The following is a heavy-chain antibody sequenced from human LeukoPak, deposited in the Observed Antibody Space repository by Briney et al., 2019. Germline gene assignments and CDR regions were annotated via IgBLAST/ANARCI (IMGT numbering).Heavy chain of an antibody. Sequence: GRSLRLSCAASGFTFSSYAMHWVRQAPGKGLEWVAVISYDGSNKYYADSVKGRFTISRDNSKSTLYIQMNSLRAEDTAVYYCARAKPKNMVRGLIMRRESRYYFDYWGQGTLVTVSS. CDR2: ISYDGSNK. J-gene: IGHJ4*02. V-gene: IGHV3-30*14. CDR3: ARAKPKNMVRGLIMRRESRYYFDY. D-gene: IGHD3-10*01. CDR1: GFTFSSYA.